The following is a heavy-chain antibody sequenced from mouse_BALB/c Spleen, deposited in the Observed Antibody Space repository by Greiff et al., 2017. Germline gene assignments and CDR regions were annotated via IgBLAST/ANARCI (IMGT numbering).Heavy chain of an antibody. CDR1: GFTFSSYG. Sequence: EVKVVESGGGLVQPGGSLKLSCAASGFTFSSYGMSWVRQTPDKRLELVATINSNGGSTYYPDSVKGRFTISRDNAKNTLYLQMSSLKSEDTAMYYCARGLYYRYGNYYAMDYWGQGTSVTVSS. D-gene: IGHD2-14*01. CDR2: INSNGGST. J-gene: IGHJ4*01. V-gene: IGHV5-6-3*01. CDR3: ARGLYYRYGNYYAMDY.